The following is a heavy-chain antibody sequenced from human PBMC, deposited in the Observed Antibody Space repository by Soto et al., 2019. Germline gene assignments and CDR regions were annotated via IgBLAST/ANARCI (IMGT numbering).Heavy chain of an antibody. CDR2: VSVPSGDT. J-gene: IGHJ4*02. CDR3: ARTCRSGGSCYLEY. V-gene: IGHV1-18*01. CDR1: GDSVSSFG. D-gene: IGHD2-15*01. Sequence: ASVKVSCKASGDSVSSFGISCVRRAPGQGLEWVGWVSVPSGDTSSAQNFQGGVTVTTDTSTSTAYMEVGSLRSDDTAVYYCARTCRSGGSCYLEYWGEGTLVTVSS.